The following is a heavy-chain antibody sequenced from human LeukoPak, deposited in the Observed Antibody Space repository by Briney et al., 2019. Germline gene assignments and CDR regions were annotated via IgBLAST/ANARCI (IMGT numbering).Heavy chain of an antibody. J-gene: IGHJ4*02. CDR1: GFNFSTYW. V-gene: IGHV3-7*01. D-gene: IGHD3-10*01. Sequence: GGSLRLSCTASGFNFSTYWMTWVRHVPGKGLEWVANIKEDGSEIFYVDAVKGRFSISRDNAKTSLYLQMHSLSVADTGLYYCVTDQTGRHPYFFDYWGQGTLVTVSS. CDR2: IKEDGSEI. CDR3: VTDQTGRHPYFFDY.